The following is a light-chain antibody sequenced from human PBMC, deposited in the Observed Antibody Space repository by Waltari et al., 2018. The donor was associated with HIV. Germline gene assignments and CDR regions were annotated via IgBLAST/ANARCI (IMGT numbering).Light chain of an antibody. J-gene: IGKJ1*01. CDR3: QQYNSWPPAWT. CDR2: GAS. CDR1: QSVSSN. Sequence: EIVMTQSPATLSVSPGDRATLSCRASQSVSSNLAWYQQRPGQAPRLLLLGASTRATGIPARFSGSGSGTEFSLTISSLQSEDFAVYYCQQYNSWPPAWTFGQGTNVEIK. V-gene: IGKV3-15*01.